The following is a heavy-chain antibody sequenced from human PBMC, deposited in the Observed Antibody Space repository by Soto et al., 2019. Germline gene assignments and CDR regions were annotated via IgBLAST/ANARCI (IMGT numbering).Heavy chain of an antibody. CDR3: TTDLTYIAVAGL. CDR2: IKSKTDGGTT. D-gene: IGHD6-19*01. V-gene: IGHV3-15*01. CDR1: GFTFSNAW. J-gene: IGHJ4*02. Sequence: GGSLRLFCAASGFTFSNAWMSWVRQAPGKGLEWVGRIKSKTDGGTTDYAAPVKGRFTISRDDSKNTLYLQMNSLKTEDTAVYYCTTDLTYIAVAGLWGQGTLVTVSS.